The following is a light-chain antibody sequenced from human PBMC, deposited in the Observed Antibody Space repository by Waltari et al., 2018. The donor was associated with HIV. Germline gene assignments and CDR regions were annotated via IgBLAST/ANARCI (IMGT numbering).Light chain of an antibody. J-gene: IGLJ3*02. V-gene: IGLV1-40*01. CDR3: QSYDSSLSASV. Sequence: QSVLSQPPSVSGAPVQRVTISCTGGPSTIGAGYDVHWYQLLPGTAPKLLIYTNTYRPSGVPGRFSGSKSDTSASLAITGLQAEDAADYYCQSYDSSLSASVFGGGTKLTVL. CDR2: TNT. CDR1: PSTIGAGYD.